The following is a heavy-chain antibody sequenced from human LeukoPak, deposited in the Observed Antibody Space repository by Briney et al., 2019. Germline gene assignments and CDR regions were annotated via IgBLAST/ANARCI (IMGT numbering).Heavy chain of an antibody. V-gene: IGHV4-34*01. D-gene: IGHD6-6*01. CDR3: ASHSSSHYYFDY. Sequence: KASETLSLTCAVYGGSFSGYYWSWIRQPPGKGLEWIGEINHSGSTNYNPSLKSRVTISVDTSKNQCSLKLSSVTAADTAVYYCASHSSSHYYFDYWGQGTLVTVSS. J-gene: IGHJ4*02. CDR1: GGSFSGYY. CDR2: INHSGST.